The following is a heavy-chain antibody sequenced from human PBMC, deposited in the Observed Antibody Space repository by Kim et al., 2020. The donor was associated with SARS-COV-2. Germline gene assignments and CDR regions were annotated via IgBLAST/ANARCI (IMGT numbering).Heavy chain of an antibody. V-gene: IGHV3-21*01. J-gene: IGHJ4*02. Sequence: GGSLRLSCAASGFTFSSYSMNWVRQAPGKGLEWVSSISSSSGYIYYADSVKGRFTISRDNAKNSLYLQMNSLRAEDTAVYYCARVGAYCGGDYYSPYYFDYWGQGTLVTVSS. D-gene: IGHD2-21*02. CDR1: GFTFSSYS. CDR3: ARVGAYCGGDYYSPYYFDY. CDR2: ISSSSGYI.